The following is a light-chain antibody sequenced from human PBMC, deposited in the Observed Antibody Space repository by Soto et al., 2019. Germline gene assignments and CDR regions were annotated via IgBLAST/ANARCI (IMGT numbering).Light chain of an antibody. CDR1: QTIGQY. J-gene: IGKJ4*01. Sequence: DIQLTQSPSSLSASVGDRVTMTCRAGQTIGQYVSWYRQKPGKAPDLLIYSASTLQRGVPSRFRGSGSETVFTLTINGLQPEDFGTYYCQESYSTPPAFGGGTKVDIK. CDR3: QESYSTPPA. CDR2: SAS. V-gene: IGKV1-39*01.